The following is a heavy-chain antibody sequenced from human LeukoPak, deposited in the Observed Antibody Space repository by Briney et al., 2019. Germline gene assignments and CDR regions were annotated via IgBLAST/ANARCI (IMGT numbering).Heavy chain of an antibody. CDR2: INHSGST. Sequence: PSETLSLTCAVYGGSFSGYYWSWIRQPPGKGLEWIGEINHSGSTNYNPSLKSRVTISVDTSKNQFSLKLSSVTAADTAVYYCARATYGDYYYYYMDVWGQGALVTVSS. CDR3: ARATYGDYYYYYMDV. D-gene: IGHD4-17*01. CDR1: GGSFSGYY. J-gene: IGHJ6*03. V-gene: IGHV4-34*01.